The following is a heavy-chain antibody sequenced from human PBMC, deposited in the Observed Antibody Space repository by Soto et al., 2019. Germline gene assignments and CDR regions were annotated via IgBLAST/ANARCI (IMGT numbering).Heavy chain of an antibody. V-gene: IGHV1-69*02. CDR3: ARSHDYGDYTGYFDY. CDR2: IIPILGIA. Sequence: ASVKVSCKASGGTFSSYTISWVRQAPGQGLEWMGRIIPILGIANYAQKFQGRVTITADKSTSTAYMELSSLRSEDTAVYYCARSHDYGDYTGYFDYWGQGTLVTVSS. D-gene: IGHD4-17*01. CDR1: GGTFSSYT. J-gene: IGHJ4*02.